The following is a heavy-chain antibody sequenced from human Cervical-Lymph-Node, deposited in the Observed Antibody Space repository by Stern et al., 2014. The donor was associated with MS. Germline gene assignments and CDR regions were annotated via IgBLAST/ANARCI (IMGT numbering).Heavy chain of an antibody. CDR1: GYSFTSYW. CDR2: IYPGDYDP. V-gene: IGHV5-51*01. D-gene: IGHD6-19*01. Sequence: VQLVQSGAAVKKPGESLKISCKGSGYSFTSYWNGWVRQMPGQGLDWRGIIYPGDYDPRYSPSFQGQVTISADKSISTAYLQWSSLKASDTAMYYCARGQWLSYFDYWGQGTLVTVSS. CDR3: ARGQWLSYFDY. J-gene: IGHJ4*02.